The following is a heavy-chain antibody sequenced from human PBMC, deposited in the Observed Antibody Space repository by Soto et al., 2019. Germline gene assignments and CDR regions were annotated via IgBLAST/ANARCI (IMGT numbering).Heavy chain of an antibody. CDR1: AFTFSNYA. D-gene: IGHD3-22*01. J-gene: IGHJ4*02. CDR3: AKDSYYEVSGYYGY. Sequence: PGGSLRLSCAASAFTFSNYAMSWVRQAPGKGLEWVSAISDSGATTYYADSVKGRFTISRDNSKNMLYLQMNGLRAEDTAVYYCAKDSYYEVSGYYGYWGQGTLVTVSS. CDR2: ISDSGATT. V-gene: IGHV3-23*01.